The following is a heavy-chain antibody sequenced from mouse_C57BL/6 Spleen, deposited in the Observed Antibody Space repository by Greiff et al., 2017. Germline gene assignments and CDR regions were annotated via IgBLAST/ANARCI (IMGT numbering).Heavy chain of an antibody. D-gene: IGHD2-2*01. J-gene: IGHJ3*01. CDR2: IYPSDSET. CDR1: GYTFTSYW. V-gene: IGHV1-61*01. Sequence: VQLQQPGAELVRPGSSVKLSCKASGYTFTSYWMDWVKQRPGQGLEWIGNIYPSDSETHYNQKFKDKATLTVDKSSSTAYMQLSSLTSEDSAVYYCARRDGYDAAWFAYWGQGTLVTVSA. CDR3: ARRDGYDAAWFAY.